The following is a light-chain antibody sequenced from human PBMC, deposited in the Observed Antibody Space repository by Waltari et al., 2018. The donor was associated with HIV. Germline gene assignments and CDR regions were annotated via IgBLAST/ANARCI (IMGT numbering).Light chain of an antibody. V-gene: IGLV3-1*01. CDR1: KLGDKY. J-gene: IGLJ2*01. CDR3: QAWDSSTVV. Sequence: SYKLTQPPSVSVSPGQTASITCSGDKLGDKYACWYQQKPGQSPVLVIYQDSKRPSGIPERCSGCNSGNTATLTISGTQAMDEADYYCQAWDSSTVVFGGGTKLTVL. CDR2: QDS.